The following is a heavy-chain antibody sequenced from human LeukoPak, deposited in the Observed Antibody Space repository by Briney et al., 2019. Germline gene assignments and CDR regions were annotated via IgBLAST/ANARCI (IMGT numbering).Heavy chain of an antibody. CDR3: ARVFDS. Sequence: SETLSLTCTVSGGVVSTRDYYWGWIRQSPGKGLEWIGDIFYTGKTNYNPSLKSRATISLDTSKKQFSLRLTSVTAADTAVYFCARVFDSWGQGKLVTVSS. J-gene: IGHJ4*02. CDR2: IFYTGKT. V-gene: IGHV4-39*07. CDR1: GGVVSTRDYY.